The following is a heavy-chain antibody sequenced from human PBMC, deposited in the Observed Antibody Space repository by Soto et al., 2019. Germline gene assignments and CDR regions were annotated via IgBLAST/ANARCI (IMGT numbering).Heavy chain of an antibody. Sequence: EVQLLESGGGLVQPGGSLRLSCVASGFTFSYYTMSWVRQAPGKGLEWVSGISNSGDTIYYAASVKGRFTISRDNFKNTLYLQMKRLRADDTAVYYCAGPVPGPSHCDCYEMDVGGQGTTVTVSS. J-gene: IGHJ6*02. D-gene: IGHD2-2*01. V-gene: IGHV3-23*01. CDR3: AGPVPGPSHCDCYEMDV. CDR2: ISNSGDTI. CDR1: GFTFSYYT.